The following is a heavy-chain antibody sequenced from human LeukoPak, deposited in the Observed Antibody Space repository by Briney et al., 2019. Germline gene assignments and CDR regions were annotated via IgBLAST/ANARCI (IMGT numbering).Heavy chain of an antibody. V-gene: IGHV4-4*07. Sequence: KPSGTLSLTCTVSGGSISSYYWSWIRQPAGKGLEWIGRIYTSGSTNYNPSLKSRVTMSVDTSKNQFSLKLSSVTAADTAVYYCARGYSSGWPFQFDYWGQGTLVTVSS. CDR2: IYTSGST. D-gene: IGHD6-19*01. CDR3: ARGYSSGWPFQFDY. J-gene: IGHJ4*02. CDR1: GGSISSYY.